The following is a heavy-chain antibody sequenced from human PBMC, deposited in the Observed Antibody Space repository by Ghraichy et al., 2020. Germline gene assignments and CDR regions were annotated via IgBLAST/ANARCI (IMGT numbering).Heavy chain of an antibody. J-gene: IGHJ6*02. D-gene: IGHD3-22*01. Sequence: GGSLRLSCAASGFTFSSYGMHWVRQAPGKGLEWVAVIWYDGSNKYYADSVKGRFTISRDNSKNTLYLQMNSLRAEDTAVYYCARDGGPGLVLRSLYYYYYYGMDVWGQGTTVTVSS. CDR1: GFTFSSYG. V-gene: IGHV3-33*01. CDR3: ARDGGPGLVLRSLYYYYYYGMDV. CDR2: IWYDGSNK.